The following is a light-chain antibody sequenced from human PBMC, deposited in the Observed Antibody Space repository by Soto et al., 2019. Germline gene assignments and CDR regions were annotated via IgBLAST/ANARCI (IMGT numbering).Light chain of an antibody. J-gene: IGKJ2*01. CDR2: AAS. Sequence: EIVLTQSPGTLSLSPGERATLSCRASRSFASSYLAWYQQKPAQPPRLLIYAASIRATGIPDRFSGSGSDFTLTINRLEPDDIAVYYCQQYGASPPYTLGQGTRLEIK. CDR1: RSFASSY. V-gene: IGKV3-20*01. CDR3: QQYGASPPYT.